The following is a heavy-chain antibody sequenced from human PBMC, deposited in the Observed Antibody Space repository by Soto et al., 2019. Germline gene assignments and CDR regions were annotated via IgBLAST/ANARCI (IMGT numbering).Heavy chain of an antibody. J-gene: IGHJ4*02. CDR2: IYSIGSA. D-gene: IGHD3-10*01. CDR1: GFTVSSNY. V-gene: IGHV3-66*01. Sequence: VQLVESGGGSVQPGGSLRLSCAASGFTVSSNYMSWFRQAPGRGLEWVSSIYSIGSADYADSVKGRFTISRDNSKNTMDLQMNSLRAEDSAVYYCAAGDYASGSRDYWGQGTLVTVSS. CDR3: AAGDYASGSRDY.